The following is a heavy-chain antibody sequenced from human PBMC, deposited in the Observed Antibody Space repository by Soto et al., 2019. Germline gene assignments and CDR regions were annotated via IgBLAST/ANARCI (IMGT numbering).Heavy chain of an antibody. CDR2: IYSGGST. CDR3: ATYTSLDY. V-gene: IGHV3-53*01. J-gene: IGHJ4*02. CDR1: GFTVRNNY. D-gene: IGHD2-2*02. Sequence: EVQLVEAGGGLIQPGGSLRLACAASGFTVRNNYMSWVRQSPGKGLEWVSLIYSGGSTFYVDSVKGRFTISRDNSKNTLFRQRNSLRAEDTAVYFCATYTSLDYWGQGTLVTVSS.